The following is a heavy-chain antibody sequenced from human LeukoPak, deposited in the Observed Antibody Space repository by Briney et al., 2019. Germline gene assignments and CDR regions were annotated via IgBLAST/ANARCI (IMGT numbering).Heavy chain of an antibody. D-gene: IGHD3-10*01. CDR2: ISHSGST. Sequence: SETLSLTCAVYGGSFSGYYWSWIRQPPGKGLEWIGEISHSGSTNYNPSLKSRVTISVDTSKNQFSLKLSSVTAADTAVYYCARRYGSGSYIWFDPWGQGTLVTVSS. CDR1: GGSFSGYY. CDR3: ARRYGSGSYIWFDP. J-gene: IGHJ5*02. V-gene: IGHV4-34*01.